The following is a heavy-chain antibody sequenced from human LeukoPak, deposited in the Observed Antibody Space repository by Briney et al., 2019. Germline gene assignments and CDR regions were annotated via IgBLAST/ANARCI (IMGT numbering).Heavy chain of an antibody. CDR1: GGPFSGYY. CDR3: ARGYFFGYYYMVV. J-gene: IGHJ6*03. V-gene: IGHV4-34*01. Sequence: SETLSLTCAVYGGPFSGYYWSWTRQPPGKGLEWIGEINHSGSTNYNPSLKSRVTISVDTSKNQFSLKLSSVTAADTAVYYCARGYFFGYYYMVVWGKGTTVTVSS. D-gene: IGHD2/OR15-2a*01. CDR2: INHSGST.